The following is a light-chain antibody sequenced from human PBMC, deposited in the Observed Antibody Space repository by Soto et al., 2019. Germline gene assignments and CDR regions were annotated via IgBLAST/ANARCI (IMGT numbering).Light chain of an antibody. V-gene: IGKV3-15*01. CDR2: GTS. CDR3: QQYNKWPYT. J-gene: IGKJ2*01. Sequence: EIVMTQSPVALSVSLGESAALSCRASQSVGRNFAWYQQRPGQAPRVLIYGTSTRATGVPARFSGSRSGTDFTLTISSLQSEDFAVYYCQQYNKWPYTFGQGTRLEIK. CDR1: QSVGRN.